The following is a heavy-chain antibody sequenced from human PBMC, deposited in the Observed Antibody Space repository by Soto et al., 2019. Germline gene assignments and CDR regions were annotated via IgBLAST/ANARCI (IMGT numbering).Heavy chain of an antibody. J-gene: IGHJ4*02. CDR3: ATARARWGLNDY. CDR1: GYTLTELS. D-gene: IGHD2-21*02. V-gene: IGHV1-24*01. CDR2: FDPEDGET. Sequence: ASVKVSCKVSGYTLTELSMHWVRQAPGKGLEWMGGFDPEDGETIYAQKFQGRVTMTEDTSTDTAYMELSSLRSEDTAVYYCATARARWGLNDYWGQGTLVTVSS.